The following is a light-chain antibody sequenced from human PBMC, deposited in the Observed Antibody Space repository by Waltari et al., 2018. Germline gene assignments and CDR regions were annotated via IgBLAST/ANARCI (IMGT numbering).Light chain of an antibody. CDR1: SSDVGRYNF. Sequence: QSALTQPASVSGSPGQSITISCTGSSSDVGRYNFVSWYQQHPGKAPKLMIYDVTDRPSGVSNRFSGSKSGNTASLTIPGLQPEDEADYYCSSHTTSSTLVFGGGTRVTVL. CDR2: DVT. V-gene: IGLV2-14*03. J-gene: IGLJ3*02. CDR3: SSHTTSSTLV.